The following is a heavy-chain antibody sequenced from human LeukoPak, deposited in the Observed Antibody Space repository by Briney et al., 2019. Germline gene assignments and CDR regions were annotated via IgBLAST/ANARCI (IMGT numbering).Heavy chain of an antibody. V-gene: IGHV4-59*12. D-gene: IGHD6-13*01. CDR3: AREDSNTFDP. Sequence: SETLSLTCTVSGGSISSYYWSWIRQPPGKGLEWIGYIYYSGSTNYNPSLKSRVTISVDTSKNQFSLKLSSVTAADTAVYYCAREDSNTFDPWGQGTLVTVSS. J-gene: IGHJ5*02. CDR1: GGSISSYY. CDR2: IYYSGST.